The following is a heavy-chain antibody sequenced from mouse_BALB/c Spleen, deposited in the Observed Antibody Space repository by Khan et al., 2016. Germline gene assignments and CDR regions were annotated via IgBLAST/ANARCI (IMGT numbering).Heavy chain of an antibody. J-gene: IGHJ4*01. V-gene: IGHV1S136*01. CDR3: ARSGNLAMDY. CDR1: GFTFISYV. CDR2: IIPFNDGT. Sequence: MQLQQSGPELVKPGASVKMSCKASGFTFISYVMHWVKQKPGQGLEWIGYIIPFNDGTNYNENFKGKATLTSDKSSSTAYMDLSSLTSEDSAVYYCARSGNLAMDYWGQGTSVTVSS. D-gene: IGHD2-1*01.